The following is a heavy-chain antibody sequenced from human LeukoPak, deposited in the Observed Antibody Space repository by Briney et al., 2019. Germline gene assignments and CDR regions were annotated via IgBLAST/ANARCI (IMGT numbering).Heavy chain of an antibody. Sequence: ASVKVSCKASGYTFTGYYMHWVRQAPGQGLEWMGWINPNSGGTNYAQKFQGRVTMTRDTSISTAYMELSRLRSDDTAVYYCARGSVDIVATITLYYYYGMDVWGQGTTVTVSS. V-gene: IGHV1-2*02. CDR2: INPNSGGT. CDR1: GYTFTGYY. J-gene: IGHJ6*02. CDR3: ARGSVDIVATITLYYYYGMDV. D-gene: IGHD5-12*01.